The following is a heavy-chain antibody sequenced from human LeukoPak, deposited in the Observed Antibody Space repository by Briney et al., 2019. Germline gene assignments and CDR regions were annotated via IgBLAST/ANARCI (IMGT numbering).Heavy chain of an antibody. V-gene: IGHV3-30*18. Sequence: GGSLRLSCAASGFTFSSYAMSWVRQAPGKGLEWVAVISYDGSNKYYADSVKGRFTISRDNSKNTLYLQMNSLRAEDTAVYYCAKERNDFWSEFDYWGQGTLVTVSS. J-gene: IGHJ4*02. CDR2: ISYDGSNK. CDR3: AKERNDFWSEFDY. D-gene: IGHD3-3*01. CDR1: GFTFSSYA.